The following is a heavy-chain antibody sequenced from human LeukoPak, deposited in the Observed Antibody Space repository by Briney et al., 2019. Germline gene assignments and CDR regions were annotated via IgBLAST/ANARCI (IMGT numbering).Heavy chain of an antibody. CDR3: ARVSDFWSGYYPMDV. Sequence: ASVKVSCKASGYTFTGYYMHWVRQAPGQGLEWMGWINPNSGGTNYAQKFQGRVTMTRDTSISTAYMELSRLRSDDTAVYYCARVSDFWSGYYPMDVWGKGTTVTVSS. J-gene: IGHJ6*03. V-gene: IGHV1-2*02. CDR1: GYTFTGYY. D-gene: IGHD3-3*01. CDR2: INPNSGGT.